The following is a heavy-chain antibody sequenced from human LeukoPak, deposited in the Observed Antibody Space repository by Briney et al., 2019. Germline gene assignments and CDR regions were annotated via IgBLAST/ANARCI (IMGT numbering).Heavy chain of an antibody. CDR3: AKDLNWNRYYYYYGMDV. D-gene: IGHD1-20*01. Sequence: GASLRLSCAASGFTFSSYAMSWVRQAPGKGLEWVSAISGSGGSTYYADSVKGRFTISRDNSKNTLYLQMNSLRAEDTAVYYCAKDLNWNRYYYYYGMDVRGQGTTVTVSS. CDR1: GFTFSSYA. J-gene: IGHJ6*02. CDR2: ISGSGGST. V-gene: IGHV3-23*01.